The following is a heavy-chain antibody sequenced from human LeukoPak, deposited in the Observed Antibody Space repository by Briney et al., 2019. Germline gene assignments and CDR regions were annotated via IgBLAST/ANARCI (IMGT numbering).Heavy chain of an antibody. Sequence: KPSETLSLTCTVSGGSISSYYWSWIRQPPGKGLEWIGYIYYSGSTNYNPSPKSRVTISVDTSKNQFSLKLSSVTAADTAVYYCARARYSYALNFDYWGQGTLVTVSS. D-gene: IGHD5-18*01. V-gene: IGHV4-59*01. CDR2: IYYSGST. CDR3: ARARYSYALNFDY. J-gene: IGHJ4*02. CDR1: GGSISSYY.